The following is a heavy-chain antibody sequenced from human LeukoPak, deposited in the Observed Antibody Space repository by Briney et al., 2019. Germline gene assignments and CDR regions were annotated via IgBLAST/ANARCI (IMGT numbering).Heavy chain of an antibody. Sequence: SETLSLTCTVSGYSISSGYYWGWIRQPPGKGLEWIGSIYYIGTTYQNPSLKSRVTISVDTSKNQFSLKLSSVTAADTAVYYCARSPDYGDYFDYWGQGTLVTVSS. CDR3: ARSPDYGDYFDY. CDR1: GYSISSGYY. J-gene: IGHJ4*02. D-gene: IGHD4-17*01. CDR2: IYYIGTT. V-gene: IGHV4-38-2*02.